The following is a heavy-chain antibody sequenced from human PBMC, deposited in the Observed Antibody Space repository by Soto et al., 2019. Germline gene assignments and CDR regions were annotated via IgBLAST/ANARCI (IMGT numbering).Heavy chain of an antibody. J-gene: IGHJ5*02. CDR3: ARGILTADSWWFDP. CDR2: IRRKANGYTT. CDR1: GFTFSDHY. V-gene: IGHV3-72*01. D-gene: IGHD6-13*01. Sequence: EVQLVESGGGLVQPGGSLRLSCVASGFTFSDHYMDWVRQAPGKGLEWVGRIRRKANGYTTEYAASVKGRFTISRDDSKNSVFLQMNSLESEDTAMYYCARGILTADSWWFDPRGQGTLVTVSS.